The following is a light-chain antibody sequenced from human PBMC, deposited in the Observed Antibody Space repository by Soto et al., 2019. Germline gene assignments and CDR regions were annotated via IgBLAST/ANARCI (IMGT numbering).Light chain of an antibody. CDR3: TSYNARSTRV. CDR2: EVS. Sequence: QSALTQPASVSGSPGQSITISCTGTSSDVGRYNYVSWYQHHPGKAPKLVIYEVSNRPSRVSDRFYGSKAGNTASLTISGLQDDEQADYYCTSYNARSTRVFGTRTKVTV. V-gene: IGLV2-14*01. J-gene: IGLJ1*01. CDR1: SSDVGRYNY.